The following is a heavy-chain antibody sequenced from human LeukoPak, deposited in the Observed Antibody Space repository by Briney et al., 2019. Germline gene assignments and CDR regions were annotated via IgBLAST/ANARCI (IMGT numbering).Heavy chain of an antibody. V-gene: IGHV3-30-3*01. CDR3: ARGWARVITITADH. CDR2: ISYDGSKK. Sequence: GGSLRLSYTASEFSLTSHAMHWVRQAPGKGLEWVAVISYDGSKKYYADSVKGRFTISRDSSENTLYLQMNSLTSEDTAVYYCARGWARVITITADHWGQGTLVTVSS. CDR1: EFSLTSHA. J-gene: IGHJ5*02. D-gene: IGHD5-12*01.